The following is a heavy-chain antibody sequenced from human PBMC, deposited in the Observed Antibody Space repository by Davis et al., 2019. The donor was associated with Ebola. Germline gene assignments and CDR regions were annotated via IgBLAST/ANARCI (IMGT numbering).Heavy chain of an antibody. CDR2: LSDSGAGT. CDR3: AKSGLSFGVVKYHYGMDV. V-gene: IGHV3-23*01. J-gene: IGHJ6*04. D-gene: IGHD3-3*01. CDR1: GFTFSTYA. Sequence: GESLKISCAASGFTFSTYAMNWVRQAPGKGLEWVSTLSDSGAGTYYADSVKGRFTVSRDNSKNTLYLQMNSLRAEDTAVYYCAKSGLSFGVVKYHYGMDVWGKGTTVTVSS.